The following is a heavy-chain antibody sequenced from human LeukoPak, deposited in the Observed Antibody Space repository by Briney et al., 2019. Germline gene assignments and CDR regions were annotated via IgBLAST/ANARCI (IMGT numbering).Heavy chain of an antibody. Sequence: SETLSLTCTVSGGSISSSSYYWGWIRQPPGKGLEWIGSIYYSGSTYYNPSLKSRVTISVDTSKNQFSLKLSSVTAADTAVYYCARPIAAAGYNWFDPWGQGTLVTVSS. D-gene: IGHD6-13*01. CDR1: GGSISSSSYY. V-gene: IGHV4-39*07. J-gene: IGHJ5*02. CDR3: ARPIAAAGYNWFDP. CDR2: IYYSGST.